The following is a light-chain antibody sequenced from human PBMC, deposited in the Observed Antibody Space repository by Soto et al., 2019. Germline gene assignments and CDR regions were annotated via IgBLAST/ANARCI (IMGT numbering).Light chain of an antibody. J-gene: IGLJ1*01. CDR2: GNN. Sequence: QAVLTQPPSVSGAPGQRVTISCTGSSSDIGAGYDIHWYQQPPGTAPKLLIYGNNNRPSGVPDRFSGSKSGTSASLAITGLQAEDEADYYCQSSDSSLSRVFGTGTKVTVL. CDR1: SSDIGAGYD. V-gene: IGLV1-40*01. CDR3: QSSDSSLSRV.